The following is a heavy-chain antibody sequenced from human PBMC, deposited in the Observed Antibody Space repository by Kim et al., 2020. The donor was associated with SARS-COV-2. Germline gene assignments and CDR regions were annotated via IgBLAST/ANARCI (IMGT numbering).Heavy chain of an antibody. J-gene: IGHJ4*02. CDR1: GGSFSGYY. CDR3: ARDHFYSSGWYSFDY. Sequence: SETLSLTCAVYGGSFSGYYWSWIRQPPGKGLEWIGEINHSGSTNYNPSLKSRVTISVDTSKNQFSLKLSSVTAADTAVYYCARDHFYSSGWYSFDYWGQG. CDR2: INHSGST. V-gene: IGHV4-34*01. D-gene: IGHD6-19*01.